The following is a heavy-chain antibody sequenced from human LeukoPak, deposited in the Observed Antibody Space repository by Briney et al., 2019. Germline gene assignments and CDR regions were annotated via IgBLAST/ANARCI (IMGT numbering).Heavy chain of an antibody. D-gene: IGHD1-1*01. CDR1: GFTFSSYS. CDR2: ISSSSSYI. Sequence: PGGSLRLSCAASGFTFSSYSMNWVRQAPGKGLEWVSSISSSSSYINYADSVKGRFTISRDNAKNSLYLQMNSLRAEDTAVYYCATVERYYGMDVWGQGTTVTVSS. V-gene: IGHV3-21*01. CDR3: ATVERYYGMDV. J-gene: IGHJ6*02.